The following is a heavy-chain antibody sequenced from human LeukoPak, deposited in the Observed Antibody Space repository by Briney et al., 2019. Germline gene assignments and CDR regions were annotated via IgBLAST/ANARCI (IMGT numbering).Heavy chain of an antibody. CDR2: IYPGDSDT. J-gene: IGHJ4*02. CDR1: GYSFTSYW. CDR3: ARRHTHSGYEFDY. Sequence: GESLKISCKGSGYSFTSYWIGWVRQMPGKGLEWMGIIYPGDSDTRYSPSLQGQVTISADKSISTAYLQWSSLKASDTATYYCARRHTHSGYEFDYWGQGTLVTVSS. D-gene: IGHD5-12*01. V-gene: IGHV5-51*01.